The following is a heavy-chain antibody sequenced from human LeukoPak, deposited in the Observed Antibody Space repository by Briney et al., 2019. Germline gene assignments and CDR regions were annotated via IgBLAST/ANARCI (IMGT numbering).Heavy chain of an antibody. D-gene: IGHD6-19*01. CDR3: AGNIAVAFYGMDV. V-gene: IGHV4-59*08. CDR1: GGSISSYY. Sequence: KTSETLSLTCTVSGGSISSYYWSWIRQPPGKGLEWIGYIYYSGSTNYNPSLKSRVTISVDTSKNQFSLKLSSVTAADTAVYYCAGNIAVAFYGMDVWGQGTTVTVSS. J-gene: IGHJ6*02. CDR2: IYYSGST.